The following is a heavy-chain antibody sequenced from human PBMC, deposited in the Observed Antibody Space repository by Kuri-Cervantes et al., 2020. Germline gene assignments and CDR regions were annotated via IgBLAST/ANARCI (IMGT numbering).Heavy chain of an antibody. CDR1: GYTFTSYA. Sequence: ASVKVSCKASGYTFTSYAMHWVRQAPGQRLEWMGWINAGNGNTNYAQKLQGRLIMTRDTSTSTAYMELSGQRSEDIDVYYCSRKIWFGELFDHFDYWGQGTLVTVSS. CDR2: INAGNGNT. CDR3: SRKIWFGELFDHFDY. V-gene: IGHV1-3*03. J-gene: IGHJ4*02. D-gene: IGHD3-10*01.